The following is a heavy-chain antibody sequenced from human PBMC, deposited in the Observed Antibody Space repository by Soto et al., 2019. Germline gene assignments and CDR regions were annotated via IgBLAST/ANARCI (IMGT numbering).Heavy chain of an antibody. Sequence: SETLSLTCTVSGGSISSYYWSWIRQHPGKGLEWIGYIYYSGSTYYNPSLKSRVTISVDTSKNQFSLKLSSVTAADTAVYYCARAGRTYYYDSSGYPESDNAFDIWGQGTMVTVSS. CDR2: IYYSGST. CDR1: GGSISSYY. V-gene: IGHV4-59*06. J-gene: IGHJ3*02. CDR3: ARAGRTYYYDSSGYPESDNAFDI. D-gene: IGHD3-22*01.